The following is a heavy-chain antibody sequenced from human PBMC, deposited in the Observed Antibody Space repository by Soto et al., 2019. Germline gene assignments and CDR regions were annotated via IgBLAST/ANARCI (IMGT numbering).Heavy chain of an antibody. CDR2: IYYSGST. V-gene: IGHV4-31*03. CDR3: ARSVFP. CDR1: GGSIRSGGSY. J-gene: IGHJ5*02. Sequence: QVQLQESGPGLVKPSQTLSLTSTVSGGSIRSGGSYWSWIRPHPGKGLEWIGYIYYSGSTDYNPSLKSRVTISADTPNIQFSLKLSSVPAADTAVYYCARSVFPWGQGTLVTVSS.